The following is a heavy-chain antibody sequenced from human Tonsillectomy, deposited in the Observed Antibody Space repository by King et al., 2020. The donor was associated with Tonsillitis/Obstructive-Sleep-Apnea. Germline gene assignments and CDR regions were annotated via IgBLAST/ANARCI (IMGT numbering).Heavy chain of an antibody. V-gene: IGHV4-39*01. CDR1: GGSITSSSYY. J-gene: IGHJ4*02. CDR3: ARFLEWSAFDY. CDR2: IYYSGST. D-gene: IGHD3-3*01. Sequence: QLQESGPGLVKPSETLSLTCTVSGGSITSSSYYWGWIRQPPGKGLEWIGSIYYSGSTYYNPSLKSRVTISVDTSKNQFSLKLSSVTAADTAVYYCARFLEWSAFDYWGQGTLVTVSS.